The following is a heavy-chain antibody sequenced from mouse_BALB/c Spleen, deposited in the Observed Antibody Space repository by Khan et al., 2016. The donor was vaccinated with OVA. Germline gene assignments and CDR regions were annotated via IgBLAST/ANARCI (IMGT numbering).Heavy chain of an antibody. CDR2: INPSNGET. J-gene: IGHJ3*01. D-gene: IGHD2-13*01. Sequence: QVQLQQPGAELVKPGTSVKLSCKSSGYTFTSYYMYWVKKRPGQGLEWIGGINPSNGETILNENFKSKATLTVDSSSSTAYMQLNSLTSQDSAVYYCTSAAYGDPFAYWGQGTLVTVSA. CDR3: TSAAYGDPFAY. V-gene: IGHV1S81*02. CDR1: GYTFTSYY.